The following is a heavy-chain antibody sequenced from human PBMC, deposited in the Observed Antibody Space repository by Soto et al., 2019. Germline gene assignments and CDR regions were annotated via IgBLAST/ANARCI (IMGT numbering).Heavy chain of an antibody. D-gene: IGHD5-12*01. CDR2: ITTNGVRT. CDR1: GFTFNTFA. J-gene: IGHJ4*02. CDR3: AKSGRYSGYDFPFDY. Sequence: HPGGSLRLSCVASGFTFNTFAMSWVRQAPGKGLEWVSSITTNGVRTDYAESVKGRFTISRDNSKNTLFLQMNSLRAEDTAIYYCAKSGRYSGYDFPFDYWGQGTLVTVSS. V-gene: IGHV3-23*01.